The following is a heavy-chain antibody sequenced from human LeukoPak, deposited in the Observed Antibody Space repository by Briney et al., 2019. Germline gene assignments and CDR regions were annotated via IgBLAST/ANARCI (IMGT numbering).Heavy chain of an antibody. CDR3: ARDRENYYDSSGYYPDY. CDR2: INPNSGGT. J-gene: IGHJ4*02. D-gene: IGHD3-22*01. Sequence: GASVKVSCKASGYTFTGYYMHWVRQAPGQGLEWMGWINPNSGGTNYAQKFQGRVTMTRDTSISTAYMELGRLRSDDTAVYYCARDRENYYDSSGYYPDYWGQGTLVTVSS. CDR1: GYTFTGYY. V-gene: IGHV1-2*02.